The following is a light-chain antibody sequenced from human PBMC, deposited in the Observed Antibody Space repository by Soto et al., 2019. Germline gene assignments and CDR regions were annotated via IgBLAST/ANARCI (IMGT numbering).Light chain of an antibody. CDR3: SSYTSSSTYV. CDR2: DVT. V-gene: IGLV2-14*01. Sequence: QSVLTQPASVSGSPGQSITISCTGSSSDVGGYNYVSWYQQHPGKAPKLIIYDVTNRPSVVSNRFSGSKSGNTASLTISGLQAEDEADYYCSSYTSSSTYVFGTGTKLTVL. J-gene: IGLJ1*01. CDR1: SSDVGGYNY.